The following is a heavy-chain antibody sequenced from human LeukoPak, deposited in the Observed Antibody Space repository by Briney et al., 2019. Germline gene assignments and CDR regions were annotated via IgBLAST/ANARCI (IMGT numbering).Heavy chain of an antibody. D-gene: IGHD4-17*01. CDR3: AKKFRGTTVISGDYFDY. Sequence: GGSLRLSCATSGFTFSSNWMSWVRHVPGRGLDWVANIKPDGSAGYYAASVKGRFTISRDNSKNTLYLQMNSLRAEDTAVYYCAKKFRGTTVISGDYFDYWGQGTLVTVSS. CDR1: GFTFSSNW. CDR2: IKPDGSAG. J-gene: IGHJ4*02. V-gene: IGHV3-7*01.